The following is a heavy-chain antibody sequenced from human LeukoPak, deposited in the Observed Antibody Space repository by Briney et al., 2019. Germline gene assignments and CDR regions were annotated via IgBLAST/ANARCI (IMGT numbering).Heavy chain of an antibody. V-gene: IGHV3-11*01. Sequence: GGSLRLSCAASGFTFSDYYMSWIRQAPGKGLEWVSYISSSGSTIYYADSVKGRFTISRDNAKKSLYLQMNSLRAEDTAVYYCARQHYDSSGYYYFDYWGQGTLVTVSS. CDR2: ISSSGSTI. CDR3: ARQHYDSSGYYYFDY. J-gene: IGHJ4*02. CDR1: GFTFSDYY. D-gene: IGHD3-22*01.